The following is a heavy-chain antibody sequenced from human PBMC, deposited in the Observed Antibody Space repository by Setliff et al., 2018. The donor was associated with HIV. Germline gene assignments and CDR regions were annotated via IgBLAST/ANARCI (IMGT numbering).Heavy chain of an antibody. CDR1: GGSISSGSYY. CDR2: IYTSGST. Sequence: PSETLSLTCTVSGGSISSGSYYWSWLRPPAGKGLEWIERIYTSGSTNYNPSLKSRVTISVDTSKNQFSLKLSSVTAADTSVYCCATFVFGSGYYFDYWGQGTLVTVSS. V-gene: IGHV4-61*02. J-gene: IGHJ4*02. CDR3: ATFVFGSGYYFDY. D-gene: IGHD3-22*01.